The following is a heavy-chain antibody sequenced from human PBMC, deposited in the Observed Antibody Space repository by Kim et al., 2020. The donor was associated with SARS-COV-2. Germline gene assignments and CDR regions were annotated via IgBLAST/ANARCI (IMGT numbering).Heavy chain of an antibody. Sequence: GGSLRLSCAASGFTFSSYSMNWVRQAPGKGLEWVSSISSSSSYIYYADSVKGRFTISRDNAKNSLYLQMNSLRAEDTAVYYCARDLGRRFGELLSPYYYYGMDVWGQGTTVTVSS. CDR3: ARDLGRRFGELLSPYYYYGMDV. D-gene: IGHD3-10*01. V-gene: IGHV3-21*04. CDR2: ISSSSSYI. J-gene: IGHJ6*02. CDR1: GFTFSSYS.